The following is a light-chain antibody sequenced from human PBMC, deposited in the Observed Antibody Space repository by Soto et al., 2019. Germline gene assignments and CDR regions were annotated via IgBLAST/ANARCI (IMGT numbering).Light chain of an antibody. CDR3: QQYATSPFT. V-gene: IGKV3-20*01. CDR2: GAA. Sequence: DIVLTQSPDTLYLSPGDRAMLSCRASQSVRSSYLAWYQQKPGQAPRLLIFGAARRATGIPDRFSGSGSGTDFTLIISRLEPEDFAVYFCQQYATSPFTFGQGTKLEIK. CDR1: QSVRSSY. J-gene: IGKJ2*01.